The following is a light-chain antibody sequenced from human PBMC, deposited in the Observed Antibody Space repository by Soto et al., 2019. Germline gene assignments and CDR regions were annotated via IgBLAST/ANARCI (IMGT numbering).Light chain of an antibody. CDR2: DVS. Sequence: QSALTQPASVSGSPGQSITISCTGTSSDVGGYNYVSWYQQHPGKAPKLMIYDVSNRPSGVSNRFSGSKSGNTASLTISGLQAEDEADYYCSSYTSSSTLDSEVFGTGTKLTVL. V-gene: IGLV2-14*01. CDR1: SSDVGGYNY. CDR3: SSYTSSSTLDSEV. J-gene: IGLJ1*01.